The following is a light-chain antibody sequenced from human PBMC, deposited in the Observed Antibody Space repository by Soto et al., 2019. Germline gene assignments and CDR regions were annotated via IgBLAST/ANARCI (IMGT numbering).Light chain of an antibody. J-gene: IGLJ3*02. CDR1: SSDVGGYNY. V-gene: IGLV2-11*01. CDR2: DIS. Sequence: QSALTQPRSVSGSPGQSVTISCTGTSSDVGGYNYVSWYQQHPGKAPKLMIFDISERPSGVPDRFSASKSGNTASLTISGLQAEDEADYYCSSYAGRYTVVFGGGTKLTVL. CDR3: SSYAGRYTVV.